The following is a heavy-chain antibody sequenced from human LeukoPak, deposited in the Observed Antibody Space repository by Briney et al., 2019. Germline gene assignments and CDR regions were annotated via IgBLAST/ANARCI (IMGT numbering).Heavy chain of an antibody. V-gene: IGHV5-51*01. CDR2: IYPGDSDT. D-gene: IGHD3-10*01. J-gene: IGHJ4*02. Sequence: GESLKISCKGSGYSFTSYWIGWVRQIPGKGLEWMGIIYPGDSDTRYSPSFQGQVTISADKSITTAYVQWSSLKASDTAMYYCARLPNRGYIDYWGQGTLVTVSS. CDR3: ARLPNRGYIDY. CDR1: GYSFTSYW.